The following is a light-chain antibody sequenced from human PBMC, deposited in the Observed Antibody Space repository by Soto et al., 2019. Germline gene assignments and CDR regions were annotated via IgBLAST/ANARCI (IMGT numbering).Light chain of an antibody. V-gene: IGKV1-39*01. Sequence: DIQMTQSLSSLSASVGDTVTITCRASQSISNSLSWYQQKPGKAPKFLIYVASTLQRGVPSRFRGSGSGKDFTPTIHSLQPEDAEIYSCQQTFSPPSTFPQGTKLQIK. CDR3: QQTFSPPST. J-gene: IGKJ2*01. CDR1: QSISNS. CDR2: VAS.